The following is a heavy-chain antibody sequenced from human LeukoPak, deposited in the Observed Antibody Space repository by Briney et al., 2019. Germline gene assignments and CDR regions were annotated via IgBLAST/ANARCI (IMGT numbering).Heavy chain of an antibody. CDR2: IGYDGSNK. Sequence: GGSLRLSCAASGFTFSNYGMHWVRQAPGKGLEWVAFIGYDGSNKYYADSVKGRFTISRDNSKNTLYLQMNSLRAEDTAVYYCARTTMVGGPFDYWGQGTLVTVSS. CDR3: ARTTMVGGPFDY. CDR1: GFTFSNYG. D-gene: IGHD3-10*01. J-gene: IGHJ4*02. V-gene: IGHV3-33*01.